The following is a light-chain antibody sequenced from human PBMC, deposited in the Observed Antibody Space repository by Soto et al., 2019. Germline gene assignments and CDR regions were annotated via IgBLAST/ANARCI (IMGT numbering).Light chain of an antibody. V-gene: IGKV3-20*01. CDR3: QQHGSSPIT. J-gene: IGKJ5*01. CDR1: QTVTRNY. Sequence: EIVLTKSPGTLSLSQGERATLSCRASQTVTRNYLAWHQQKPGQTPRLLVYGASSRATGIPDRFSGSGSGTDVTLTIIRLEPEDFAVYYCQQHGSSPITFGQGTRLEIK. CDR2: GAS.